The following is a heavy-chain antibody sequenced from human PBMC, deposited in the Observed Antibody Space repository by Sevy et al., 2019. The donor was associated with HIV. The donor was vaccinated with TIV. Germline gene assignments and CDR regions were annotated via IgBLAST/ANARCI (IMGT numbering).Heavy chain of an antibody. CDR1: GFTFSSYW. CDR3: ATDSGYDDGFDV. Sequence: GGCLRLSCAASGFTFSSYWMSWVRQAPGKGLEWVANIKQDGSEKYYVDSVKGRFTISRDNTKNSLYLQMNSLRAEDTAVYYCATDSGYDDGFDVWGQGTMVTVSS. D-gene: IGHD5-12*01. CDR2: IKQDGSEK. J-gene: IGHJ3*01. V-gene: IGHV3-7*01.